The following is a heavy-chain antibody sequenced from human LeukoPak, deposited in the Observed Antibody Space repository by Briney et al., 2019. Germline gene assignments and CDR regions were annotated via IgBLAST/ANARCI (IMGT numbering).Heavy chain of an antibody. CDR3: AKDMTVSSSWTGDAFDF. D-gene: IGHD6-13*01. J-gene: IGHJ3*01. Sequence: HPGGSLRLSCVVSGFTFGDYAMHWVRHAPGKGLEWVSGINWNSVSKAFADSVKGRFTISRDNAKNSLYLQMNSLRPEDTALYFCAKDMTVSSSWTGDAFDFWGQGTMVTVSS. V-gene: IGHV3-9*01. CDR1: GFTFGDYA. CDR2: INWNSVSK.